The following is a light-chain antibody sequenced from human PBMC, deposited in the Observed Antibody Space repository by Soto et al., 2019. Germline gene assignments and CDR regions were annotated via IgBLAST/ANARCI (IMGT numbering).Light chain of an antibody. CDR1: QSISRN. Sequence: DIQMTQSPSSLSASVGDRVTITCRASQSISRNLNWYQHKPGKAPKLLIYAASSLQNGVPSRFSGGGSGTEFTLSISSLQPEDFGTYSCQQSYATASINFGQGTRLEIK. CDR2: AAS. CDR3: QQSYATASIN. J-gene: IGKJ5*01. V-gene: IGKV1-39*01.